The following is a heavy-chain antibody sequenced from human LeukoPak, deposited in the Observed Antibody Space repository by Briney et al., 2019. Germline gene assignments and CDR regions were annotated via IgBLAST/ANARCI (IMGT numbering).Heavy chain of an antibody. Sequence: ASVKVSCKASGYTFTSYYMHWVRQAPGQGLEWMGIINPSGGSTSYAQKFRGRVTMTRDTSTSTVYMELSSLRSEDTAVYYCARPSPHYYGSGSLDYWGQGTLVTVSS. J-gene: IGHJ4*02. D-gene: IGHD3-10*01. CDR1: GYTFTSYY. V-gene: IGHV1-46*01. CDR2: INPSGGST. CDR3: ARPSPHYYGSGSLDY.